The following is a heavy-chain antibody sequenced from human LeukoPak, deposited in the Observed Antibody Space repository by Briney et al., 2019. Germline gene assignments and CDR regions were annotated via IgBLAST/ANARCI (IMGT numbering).Heavy chain of an antibody. V-gene: IGHV5-51*01. J-gene: IGHJ4*02. CDR1: GYSFTSYW. CDR2: IYPGDSDT. Sequence: GESLKISCKGSGYSFTSYWIGWVRQMPGKGLEWMGIIYPGDSDTRYSPSFQGQVTISADKSISTAYLQWSSLKASDTAMYYCARGYYYDSSGYYYGFDYWGQGTLVTVSS. D-gene: IGHD3-22*01. CDR3: ARGYYYDSSGYYYGFDY.